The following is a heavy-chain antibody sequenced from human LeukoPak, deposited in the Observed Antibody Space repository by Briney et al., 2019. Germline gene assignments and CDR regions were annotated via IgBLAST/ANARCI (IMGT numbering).Heavy chain of an antibody. CDR1: GFTFSSYS. J-gene: IGHJ4*02. D-gene: IGHD4-17*01. V-gene: IGHV3-21*04. Sequence: PGGSLRLSCAASGFTFSSYSMNWVRQAPGKGLEWVSSISSSSSYIYYADSVKGRFTISRDNAKNSLYLQMNSLRAEDTAVYYCAKDDDYVEYGYYFDFWGQGTLVTVSS. CDR2: ISSSSSYI. CDR3: AKDDDYVEYGYYFDF.